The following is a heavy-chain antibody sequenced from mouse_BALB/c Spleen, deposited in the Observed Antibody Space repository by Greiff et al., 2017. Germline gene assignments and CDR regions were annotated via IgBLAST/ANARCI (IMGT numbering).Heavy chain of an antibody. CDR3: ASYRYDWFAY. Sequence: EVQLQQSGAELVKPGASVKLSCTASGFNIKDTYMHWVKQRPEQGLEWIGRIDPANGDTKYDPKFQGKATITADTSSNTAYLQLSSLTSEDTAVYYCASYRYDWFAYWGQGTLVTVSA. V-gene: IGHV14-3*02. CDR1: GFNIKDTY. D-gene: IGHD2-14*01. J-gene: IGHJ3*01. CDR2: IDPANGDT.